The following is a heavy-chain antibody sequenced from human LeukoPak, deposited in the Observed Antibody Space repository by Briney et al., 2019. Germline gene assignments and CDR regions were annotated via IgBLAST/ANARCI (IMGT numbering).Heavy chain of an antibody. D-gene: IGHD6-13*01. V-gene: IGHV3-21*01. Sequence: GGSLRLSCAASGFTFSSYSMNWVRQAPGKGLEWVSSISSSSSYIYYADSVKGRFTISRDNAKNSLYLQMNSLRAEDTAVYYCARALGQQLVTSFDYWGQGTLVTVSS. CDR1: GFTFSSYS. J-gene: IGHJ4*02. CDR2: ISSSSSYI. CDR3: ARALGQQLVTSFDY.